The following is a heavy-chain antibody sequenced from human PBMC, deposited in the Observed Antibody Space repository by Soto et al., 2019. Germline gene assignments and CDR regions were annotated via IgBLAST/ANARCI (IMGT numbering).Heavy chain of an antibody. CDR3: ARHLLSLSGSYEDAFDI. V-gene: IGHV4-4*02. CDR1: GGSISSSNW. Sequence: SETLSLTCAVSGGSISSSNWWSWVRQPPGKGLEWIGEINHSGSTNYNPSLKSRVTISVDTSKNQFSLKLSSVTAADTAVYYCARHLLSLSGSYEDAFDIWGQGTMVTVSS. CDR2: INHSGST. D-gene: IGHD3-10*01. J-gene: IGHJ3*02.